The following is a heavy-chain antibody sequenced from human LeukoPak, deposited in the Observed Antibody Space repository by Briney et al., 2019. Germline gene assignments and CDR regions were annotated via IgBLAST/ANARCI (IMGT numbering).Heavy chain of an antibody. CDR2: INHSGSA. J-gene: IGHJ6*03. CDR3: ARDYYDILTGYYYYYYMDV. V-gene: IGHV4-34*01. D-gene: IGHD3-9*01. CDR1: GGSFSRYY. Sequence: SETLSLTCAVYGGSFSRYYWTWIREPPGKGLEWIGEINHSGSANYNPSLKSRVTISVDTSKNQFSLKLSSVTAADTAVYYCARDYYDILTGYYYYYYMDVWGKGTAVTVSS.